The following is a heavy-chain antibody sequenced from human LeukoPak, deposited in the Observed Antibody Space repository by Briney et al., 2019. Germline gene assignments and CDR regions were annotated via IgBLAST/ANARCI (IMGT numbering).Heavy chain of an antibody. V-gene: IGHV1-8*03. D-gene: IGHD4-17*01. CDR3: ARGGVFGYGDYAGED. CDR2: MNPNSGNT. J-gene: IGHJ4*02. Sequence: ASVKVSCKASGYTFTSYDINWVRQATGQGLEWMGWMNPNSGNTGYAQKFQGRVTITRNTSISTAYMELSSLRSEDTAVYYCARGGVFGYGDYAGEDWGQGTLVTFSS. CDR1: GYTFTSYD.